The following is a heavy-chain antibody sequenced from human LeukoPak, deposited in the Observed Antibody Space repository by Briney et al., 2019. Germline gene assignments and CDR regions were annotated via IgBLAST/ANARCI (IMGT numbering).Heavy chain of an antibody. CDR2: ISSSSSNI. CDR1: GFTFSSYG. D-gene: IGHD6-6*01. CDR3: ARGGAARPDY. V-gene: IGHV3-48*02. J-gene: IGHJ4*02. Sequence: GGSLRLSCAASGFTFSSYGMNWVRQPPGKGLEWVSHISSSSSNINYADSVKGRFTISRDNAKNSLYLQMNSLRDEDTAVYYCARGGAARPDYWGQGTLVTVSS.